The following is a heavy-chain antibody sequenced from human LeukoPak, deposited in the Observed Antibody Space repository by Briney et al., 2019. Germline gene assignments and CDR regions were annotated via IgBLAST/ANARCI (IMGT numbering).Heavy chain of an antibody. Sequence: GGSLRLSCAASGFTFSSYAMHWVRQAPGKGLEWVAVISYDGSNKYYADSVKGRFTISRDNSKNTLYLQMNSLRAEDTAVYYCTSRYIDGWYAYWGQGTLVTVSS. CDR1: GFTFSSYA. D-gene: IGHD6-19*01. J-gene: IGHJ1*01. CDR2: ISYDGSNK. V-gene: IGHV3-30*04. CDR3: TSRYIDGWYAY.